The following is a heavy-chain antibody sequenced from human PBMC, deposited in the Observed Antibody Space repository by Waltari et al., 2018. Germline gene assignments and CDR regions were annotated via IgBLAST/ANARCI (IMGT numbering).Heavy chain of an antibody. Sequence: QVQLVASGGGVVQPGRSLSLSCAASGFSFSSSGTHWVRPAPGKGLEWVAVISYDGSNKYYADAVKGRFTISRDNSKNTLYLQMNSLRAEDTAVYYCAKDPYSSGWYFSFDIWGQGTMVTVSS. CDR2: ISYDGSNK. V-gene: IGHV3-30*18. CDR3: AKDPYSSGWYFSFDI. CDR1: GFSFSSSG. J-gene: IGHJ3*02. D-gene: IGHD6-19*01.